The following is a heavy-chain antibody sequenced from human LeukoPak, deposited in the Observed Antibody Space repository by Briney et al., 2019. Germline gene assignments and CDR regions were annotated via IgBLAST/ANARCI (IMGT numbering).Heavy chain of an antibody. V-gene: IGHV4-39*01. Sequence: SETLSLTCTVSGGSISSSSYYWGWIRQPPGKGLEWIGSIYYSGSTYYNPSLKSRVTISVDTSKNQFSLKLSSVTAADTAVYYCASVTAIAVAGRLFDYWGQGTLVTVSS. CDR3: ASVTAIAVAGRLFDY. D-gene: IGHD6-19*01. J-gene: IGHJ4*02. CDR1: GGSISSSSYY. CDR2: IYYSGST.